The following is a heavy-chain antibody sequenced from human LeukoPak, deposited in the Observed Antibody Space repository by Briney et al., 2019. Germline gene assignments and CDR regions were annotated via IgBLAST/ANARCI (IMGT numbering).Heavy chain of an antibody. CDR1: GGSISSYY. Sequence: PSETLSLTCTVSGGSISSYYWSWIRQPPGKGLEWIGYIYYSGSTNYNPSLKSRVTISVDTSKNQFSLKLSSVTAADTAVYYCARHGAAGTYGDYVHWFDPWGQGTLVTVSS. CDR3: ARHGAAGTYGDYVHWFDP. D-gene: IGHD4-17*01. J-gene: IGHJ5*02. CDR2: IYYSGST. V-gene: IGHV4-59*08.